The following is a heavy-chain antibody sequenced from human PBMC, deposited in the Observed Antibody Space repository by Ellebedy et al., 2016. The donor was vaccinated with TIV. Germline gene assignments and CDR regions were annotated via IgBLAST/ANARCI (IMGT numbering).Heavy chain of an antibody. Sequence: SETLSLXXTVSGGSISSSSYYWGWIRQPPGKGLEWIGSIYYSGSTYYNPSLKSRVTISVDTSKNQFSLKLSSVTAADTAVYYCARQMIVVVPAAITNWGQGTLVTVSS. CDR3: ARQMIVVVPAAITN. CDR2: IYYSGST. CDR1: GGSISSSSYY. D-gene: IGHD2-2*02. J-gene: IGHJ4*02. V-gene: IGHV4-39*01.